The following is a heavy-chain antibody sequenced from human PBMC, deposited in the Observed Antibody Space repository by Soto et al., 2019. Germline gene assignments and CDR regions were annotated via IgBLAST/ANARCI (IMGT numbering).Heavy chain of an antibody. CDR2: LNPKSGMT. J-gene: IGHJ4*02. CDR3: ARVAGSPDC. Sequence: QVQLVQSGPEVKKPGASVKVSCKASGYTFSTYDFNWVRQAPGQGLEWMGWLNPKSGMTGSAQKFQGRVTXNRDSSISTVYMELSSRRAEDTAVYYCARVAGSPDCWGQGTLVTVSS. V-gene: IGHV1-8*01. D-gene: IGHD1-26*01. CDR1: GYTFSTYD.